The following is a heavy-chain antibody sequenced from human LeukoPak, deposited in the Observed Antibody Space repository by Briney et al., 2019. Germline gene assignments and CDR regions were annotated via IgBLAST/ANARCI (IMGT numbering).Heavy chain of an antibody. J-gene: IGHJ5*02. CDR2: IRYDGSNK. CDR3: ANWFDP. V-gene: IGHV3-30*02. CDR1: GFTFSSYA. Sequence: AGSLRLSCAASGFTFSSYAMHWVRQAPGKGLEWVAFIRYDGSNKYYADSVKGRFTISRDNSKNTLYLQMNSLRPEDTAVYYCANWFDPWGQGTLVTVSS.